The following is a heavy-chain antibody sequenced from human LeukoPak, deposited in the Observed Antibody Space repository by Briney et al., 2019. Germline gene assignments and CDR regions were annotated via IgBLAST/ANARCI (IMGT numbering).Heavy chain of an antibody. V-gene: IGHV4-31*03. CDR2: IYSGGST. CDR1: GGSINSGGYY. CDR3: ARSGRYCSGSSCYEAYFWFDP. D-gene: IGHD2-15*01. J-gene: IGHJ5*02. Sequence: PSQTLSLTCTVSGGSINSGGYYWNWIRQHPGKGLEWIGYIYSGGSTYYNPSLKSRVTTSVDTSKNQFSLKLSSVTAADTAVYYCARSGRYCSGSSCYEAYFWFDPWAREPWSPSPQ.